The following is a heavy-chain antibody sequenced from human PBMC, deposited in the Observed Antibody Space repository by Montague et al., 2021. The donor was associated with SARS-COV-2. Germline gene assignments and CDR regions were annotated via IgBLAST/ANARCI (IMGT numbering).Heavy chain of an antibody. D-gene: IGHD3-22*01. Sequence: SETLSLTCTVSGCSISSSSYYWGWIRQPPGKGLEWIGSIYYTGSTYYNPSLKSRVTISVDTPKNQFSLKLSSVTAADTAVYFCARDTRIAMLVVVTRYGLDVWGQGTTVTVSS. CDR1: GCSISSSSYY. CDR2: IYYTGST. CDR3: ARDTRIAMLVVVTRYGLDV. J-gene: IGHJ6*02. V-gene: IGHV4-39*07.